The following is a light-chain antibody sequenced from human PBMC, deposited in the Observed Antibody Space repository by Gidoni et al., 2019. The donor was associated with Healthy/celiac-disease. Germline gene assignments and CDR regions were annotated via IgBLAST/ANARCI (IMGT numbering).Light chain of an antibody. CDR1: QDISNY. V-gene: IGKV1-33*01. CDR2: DAA. Sequence: DIQMTQSPSSLSASVGDRVTITCQASQDISNYLNWYQQKPVKAPKLLIDDAANLETGVPSRFSGSGSGTEFTCNISSLQPEDIETYYCQQYDNLPLTFGGGTKVEIK. CDR3: QQYDNLPLT. J-gene: IGKJ4*01.